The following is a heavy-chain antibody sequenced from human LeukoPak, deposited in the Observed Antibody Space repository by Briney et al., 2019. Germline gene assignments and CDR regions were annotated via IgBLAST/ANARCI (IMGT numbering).Heavy chain of an antibody. Sequence: PSETLSLTCTVSGGSISSSSYYWGWIRQPPGKGLEWIGSIYYSGSTYYNPSLKSRVTISVDTSKNQFSLKLSSVTAADTAVYYCARDSLYDFWSGYYAHPSYYYYYYMDVWGKGTTVTVSS. CDR1: GGSISSSSYY. CDR3: ARDSLYDFWSGYYAHPSYYYYYYMDV. CDR2: IYYSGST. J-gene: IGHJ6*03. D-gene: IGHD3-3*01. V-gene: IGHV4-39*07.